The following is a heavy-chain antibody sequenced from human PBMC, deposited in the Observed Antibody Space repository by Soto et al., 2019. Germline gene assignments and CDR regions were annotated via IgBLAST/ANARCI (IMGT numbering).Heavy chain of an antibody. CDR3: AKGTEYGVVLMSTFDY. CDR2: INWNSGTK. J-gene: IGHJ4*02. Sequence: EVQLVESGGGLVQPGTSLRLSCAASGFIFDDYAMNWVRQAPGKGLEWVSGINWNSGTKVYVDSVKGRFTISRDNAKNSLYLQMNSLRPEDTAFYFCAKGTEYGVVLMSTFDYWGQGTLVTVSS. D-gene: IGHD3-3*01. V-gene: IGHV3-9*01. CDR1: GFIFDDYA.